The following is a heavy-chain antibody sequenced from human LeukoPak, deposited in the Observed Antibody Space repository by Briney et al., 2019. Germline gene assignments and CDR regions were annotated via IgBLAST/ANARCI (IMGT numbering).Heavy chain of an antibody. Sequence: PXKGLEWSSYITSNGGMFYADSVEGGLAISRENEKNSVYLQMSVLRDDDTAVYYCTRGRYQFLGPNDSWGQGALVTVSS. V-gene: IGHV3-48*02. CDR2: ITSNGGM. CDR3: TRGRYQFLGPNDS. J-gene: IGHJ5*01. D-gene: IGHD2-2*01.